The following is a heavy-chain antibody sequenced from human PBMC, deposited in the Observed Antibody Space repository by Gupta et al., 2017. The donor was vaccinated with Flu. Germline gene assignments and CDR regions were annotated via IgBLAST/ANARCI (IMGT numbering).Heavy chain of an antibody. D-gene: IGHD5-18*01. Sequence: EVQLVESGGGLVQPGGSLRLSCAASGFTFSSYWMSWVRQAPGKGLEWVANIKQDGSEKYYVDSVKGRFTISRDNAKNSLYLQMNSLRAEDTAVYYCAREGSTGYSYGRPYYFDYWGQGTLVTVSS. V-gene: IGHV3-7*04. J-gene: IGHJ4*02. CDR3: AREGSTGYSYGRPYYFDY. CDR1: GFTFSSYW. CDR2: IKQDGSEK.